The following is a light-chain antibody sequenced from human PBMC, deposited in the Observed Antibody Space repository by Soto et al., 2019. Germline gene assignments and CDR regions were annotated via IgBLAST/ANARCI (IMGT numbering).Light chain of an antibody. CDR1: SSNIGNNY. V-gene: IGLV1-51*01. CDR3: GTWDSSLSAYYV. Sequence: QSALTQPPSVSAAPGQKVTISCSGSSSNIGNNYVSWYQQLPGTAPKLLIYDNNKRPSVIPDRFSGSKSGTSATLGITGLQTGDEADYYCGTWDSSLSAYYVFGTGTKVTVL. CDR2: DNN. J-gene: IGLJ1*01.